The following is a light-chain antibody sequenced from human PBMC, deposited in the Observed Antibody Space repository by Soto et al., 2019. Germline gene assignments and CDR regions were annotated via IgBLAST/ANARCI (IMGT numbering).Light chain of an antibody. CDR3: QQRSNT. V-gene: IGKV3-11*01. J-gene: IGKJ3*01. CDR1: QSVSSY. Sequence: EIVLTQSPATLSLSPGERATLSCRASQSVSSYLAWYQQKPGQAPRLLIYDASNRATGIPARFSGSGSGTDFSLTISSLVPEDFAVYFCQQRSNTFGPGTKVDIK. CDR2: DAS.